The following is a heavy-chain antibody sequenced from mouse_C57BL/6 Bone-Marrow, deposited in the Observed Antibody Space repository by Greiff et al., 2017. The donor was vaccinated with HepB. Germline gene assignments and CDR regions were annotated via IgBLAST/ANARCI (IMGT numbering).Heavy chain of an antibody. Sequence: EVKLMESGGGLVQPGGSLKLSCAASGFTFSDYYMYWVRQTPEKRLEWVAYISNGGGSTYYPDTVKGRFTISRDNAKNTLYLQMSRLKSEDTAMYYCARPFYDGYYGYFDYWSQGTTLTVSS. J-gene: IGHJ2*01. CDR1: GFTFSDYY. CDR3: ARPFYDGYYGYFDY. V-gene: IGHV5-12*01. CDR2: ISNGGGST. D-gene: IGHD2-3*01.